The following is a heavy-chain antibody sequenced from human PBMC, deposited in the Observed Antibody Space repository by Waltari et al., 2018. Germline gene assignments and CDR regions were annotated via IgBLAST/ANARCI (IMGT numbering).Heavy chain of an antibody. V-gene: IGHV3-7*01. Sequence: EVQLEESGGGLVQPGGSLTVSCAASGFFFSKYWMSWVRQAPGKGLEFVANINLDGSEKYYLDSVKGRFTISRDNAKKSLYLQMNSLRAEDTAVYYCARDRDAADYWGQGTRVTVSS. CDR1: GFFFSKYW. J-gene: IGHJ4*02. D-gene: IGHD3-10*01. CDR2: INLDGSEK. CDR3: ARDRDAADY.